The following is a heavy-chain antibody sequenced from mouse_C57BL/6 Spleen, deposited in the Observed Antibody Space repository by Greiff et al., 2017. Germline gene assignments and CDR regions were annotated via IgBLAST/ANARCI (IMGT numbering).Heavy chain of an antibody. CDR1: GYTFTDHT. CDR2: IYPRDGST. Sequence: VQLQESDAELVKPGASVKISCQVSGYTFTDHTIHWMKQRPEQGLDWIGYIYPRDGSTKYNEKFKGKATLTADKSTSTAYMQLNSRTSEDSAVYFCAREIDYGNSPCDYWGQGTTLTVAS. J-gene: IGHJ2*01. V-gene: IGHV1-78*01. D-gene: IGHD2-1*01. CDR3: AREIDYGNSPCDY.